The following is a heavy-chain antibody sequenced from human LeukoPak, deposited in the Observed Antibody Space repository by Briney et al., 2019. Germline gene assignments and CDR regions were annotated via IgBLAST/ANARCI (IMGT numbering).Heavy chain of an antibody. Sequence: SVKVSCKASGGTFSNYAMSWLRQAPGQGLEWMGGIIPIFGTANYAQKFQGRVTITADKSTSTAYMELSSLRSEDTAVYYCARGLGRTAMVTRGGVRFDYWGQGTLVTVSS. CDR3: ARGLGRTAMVTRGGVRFDY. V-gene: IGHV1-69*06. CDR1: GGTFSNYA. J-gene: IGHJ4*02. CDR2: IIPIFGTA. D-gene: IGHD5-18*01.